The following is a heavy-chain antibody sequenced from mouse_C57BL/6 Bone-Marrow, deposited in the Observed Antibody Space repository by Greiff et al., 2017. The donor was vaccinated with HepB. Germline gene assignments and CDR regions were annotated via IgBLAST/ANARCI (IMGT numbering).Heavy chain of an antibody. V-gene: IGHV5-4*01. Sequence: DVMVVESGGGLVKPGGSLKLSCAASGFTFSSYAMSWVRQTPEKRLEWVATISDGGSYTYYPDNVKGRFTISRDNAKNNLYLQMSHLKSEDTAMYYCARDRRYAWFAYWGQGTLVTVSA. CDR3: ARDRRYAWFAY. D-gene: IGHD2-12*01. CDR1: GFTFSSYA. J-gene: IGHJ3*01. CDR2: ISDGGSYT.